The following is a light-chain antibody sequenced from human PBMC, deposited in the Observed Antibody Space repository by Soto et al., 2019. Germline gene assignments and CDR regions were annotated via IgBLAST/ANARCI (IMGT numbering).Light chain of an antibody. CDR3: QQYYSYPRT. V-gene: IGKV1-39*01. CDR1: RTIDNY. CDR2: ATS. J-gene: IGKJ1*01. Sequence: DIQMTQSPSSLSASLGDRVTITCRASRTIDNYLNWYQQKPGRAPELLVYATSSLQSGVPSRFSGSGSGTDFTLTISCLQSEDFATYYCQQYYSYPRTFGQGTKV.